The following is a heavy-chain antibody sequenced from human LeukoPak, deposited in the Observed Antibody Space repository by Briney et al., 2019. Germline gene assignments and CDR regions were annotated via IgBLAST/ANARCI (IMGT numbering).Heavy chain of an antibody. Sequence: PSETLSLTCTVSGGSIASSSYYWSWIRQPAGKGLEWIGRIYTSGSTNYNPSLKSRVTISVDTSKNQFSLKLSSVTAADTAVYYCAREDYYDSSGYYLNWFDPWGQGTLVTVSS. CDR2: IYTSGST. V-gene: IGHV4-61*02. J-gene: IGHJ5*02. CDR1: GGSIASSSYY. D-gene: IGHD3-22*01. CDR3: AREDYYDSSGYYLNWFDP.